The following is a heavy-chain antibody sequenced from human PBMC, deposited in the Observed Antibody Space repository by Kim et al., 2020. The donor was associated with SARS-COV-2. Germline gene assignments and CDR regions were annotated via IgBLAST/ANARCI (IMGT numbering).Heavy chain of an antibody. CDR3: ARVDYGDAHGAFDV. V-gene: IGHV1-2*06. Sequence: ASVKVSCKASGYTFTGYYIHWVRQAPGQGLEWMGRINPYSGGTDYTQRFQGRVTMTTDTSINTAYMELSSLRSGDTAVFYCARVDYGDAHGAFDVWGQGTMVTVSS. CDR2: INPYSGGT. D-gene: IGHD4-17*01. CDR1: GYTFTGYY. J-gene: IGHJ3*01.